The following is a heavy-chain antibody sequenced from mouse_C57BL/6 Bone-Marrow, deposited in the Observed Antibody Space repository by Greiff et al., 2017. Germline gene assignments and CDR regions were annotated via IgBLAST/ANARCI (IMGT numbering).Heavy chain of an antibody. V-gene: IGHV1-64*01. CDR3: ARRGFYYGSSYNGDYYAMDD. CDR1: GYTFPSYW. Sequence: QVQLQQPGAELVKPGASVKLSCKASGYTFPSYWMHWVKQRPGQGLEWIGMIHPNSGSTNYNEKFKSKATLTVDKSSSTAYMQLSSLTSEDSAVYYCARRGFYYGSSYNGDYYAMDDWGQGTSVTVSA. CDR2: IHPNSGST. D-gene: IGHD1-1*01. J-gene: IGHJ4*01.